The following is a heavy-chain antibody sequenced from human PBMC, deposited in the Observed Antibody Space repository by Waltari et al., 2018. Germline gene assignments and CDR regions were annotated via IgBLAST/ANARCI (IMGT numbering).Heavy chain of an antibody. CDR1: GGSFSGYY. D-gene: IGHD3-3*01. Sequence: QVQLQQWGAGLLKPSETLSLTCAVYGGSFSGYYWSWLRQPPGKGLEWIGEINHSGSTNYNPSLKSRVTISVDTSKNQFSLKLSSVTAADTAVYYCARGGSDFWSGYYRGYYYYGMDVWGQGTTVTVSS. CDR3: ARGGSDFWSGYYRGYYYYGMDV. J-gene: IGHJ6*02. CDR2: INHSGST. V-gene: IGHV4-34*01.